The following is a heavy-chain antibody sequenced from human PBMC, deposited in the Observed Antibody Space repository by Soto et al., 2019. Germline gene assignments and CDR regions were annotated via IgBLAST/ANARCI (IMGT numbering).Heavy chain of an antibody. CDR3: VRRWGTYFDF. J-gene: IGHJ4*02. D-gene: IGHD7-27*01. CDR1: GGSISSYY. CDR2: IYYSGST. V-gene: IGHV4-59*01. Sequence: QVQLQESGPGLVKPSETLSLTCTVSGGSISSYYWSWIRQPPGKGLEWIGYIYYSGSTDYDPSLKSRVTISVDTSKNQFSLKLSSVTAADTAVYYCVRRWGTYFDFWGQGTLVTVSS.